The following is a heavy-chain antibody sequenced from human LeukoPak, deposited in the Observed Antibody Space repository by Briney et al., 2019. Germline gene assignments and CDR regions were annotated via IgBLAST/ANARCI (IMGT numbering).Heavy chain of an antibody. CDR3: ARVDYYGSGSYPILDY. V-gene: IGHV1-18*01. Sequence: ASVKVSCKASGGTFSSYAISWVRQAPGQGLEWMGWISAYNGNTNYAQKLQGRVTMTTDTSTSTAYMELRSLRSDDTAVYYCARVDYYGSGSYPILDYWGQGTLVTVSS. CDR2: ISAYNGNT. D-gene: IGHD3-10*01. J-gene: IGHJ4*02. CDR1: GGTFSSYA.